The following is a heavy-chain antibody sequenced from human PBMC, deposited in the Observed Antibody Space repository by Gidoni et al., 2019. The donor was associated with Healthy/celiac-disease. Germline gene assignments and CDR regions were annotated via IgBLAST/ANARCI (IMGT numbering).Heavy chain of an antibody. CDR2: IYYSGST. J-gene: IGHJ4*02. CDR1: GGSISSGGYY. V-gene: IGHV4-31*03. CDR3: ARGHPDSGSHVAD. D-gene: IGHD3-10*01. Sequence: HVQLQESGPGLVKPSQTLSLTCTVSGGSISSGGYYWSWIRQHPGKVLEWIGYIYYSGSTYYNPSLKSRVTISVDTSKNQFSLKLSSVTAADTAVYYCARGHPDSGSHVADWGQGTLVTVSS.